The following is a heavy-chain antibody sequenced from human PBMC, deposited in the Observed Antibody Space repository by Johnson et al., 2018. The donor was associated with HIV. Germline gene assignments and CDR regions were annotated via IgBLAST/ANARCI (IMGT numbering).Heavy chain of an antibody. J-gene: IGHJ3*02. D-gene: IGHD7-27*01. CDR3: ARDPTTQNPRLTGDFGAFDI. Sequence: VQLVESGGGVVRPGGSLRLSCAASGFTLDEYDMSWVRQVPGKGLEWVSSFSRSGGTTAYAASVRGSFTISRDNAKNSLYLQMNSLRDEDTALYYCARDPTTQNPRLTGDFGAFDIWGQGTMVTVSS. V-gene: IGHV3-20*04. CDR2: FSRSGGTT. CDR1: GFTLDEYD.